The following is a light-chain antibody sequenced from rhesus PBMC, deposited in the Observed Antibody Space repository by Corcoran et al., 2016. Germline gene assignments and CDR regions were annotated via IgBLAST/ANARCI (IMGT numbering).Light chain of an antibody. J-gene: IGKJ4*01. CDR1: QGISSW. Sequence: DIQMTQSPSSLSASVGDRVTITCRASQGISSWLAWYQQNPGKAPKLLLYKASSLQSGVPSRFGGSGSWTDFNLTISSLQPEDFAVYYCQQYNSDPLTFGGGTKVEIK. CDR3: QQYNSDPLT. V-gene: IGKV1-21*01. CDR2: KAS.